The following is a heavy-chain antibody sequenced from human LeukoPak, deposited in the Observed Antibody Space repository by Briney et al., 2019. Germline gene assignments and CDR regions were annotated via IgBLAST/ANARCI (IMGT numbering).Heavy chain of an antibody. V-gene: IGHV1-18*01. J-gene: IGHJ4*02. CDR2: ISAYNGNT. D-gene: IGHD3-3*01. CDR3: ASSPRPGYYDFWSGSHYYFDY. Sequence: ASVTVSCKASGYTFTSYGISWVRQAPGQGLEWMGWISAYNGNTNYAQKLQGRVTMTTDTSTSTAYMEPRSLRSDDTAVYYCASSPRPGYYDFWSGSHYYFDYWGQGTLVTVSS. CDR1: GYTFTSYG.